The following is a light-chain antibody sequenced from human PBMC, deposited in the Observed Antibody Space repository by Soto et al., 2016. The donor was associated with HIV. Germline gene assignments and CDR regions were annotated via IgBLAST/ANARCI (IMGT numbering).Light chain of an antibody. CDR2: SAS. Sequence: IQMTQSPSTLSASVGDRVTITCRASQGIKNELGWYQQKPGEAPKLLIYSASTLGSGVPLRFSGSGSGTDFTLTISSLQPEDSASYFCLQDYSYPYSFGQGTKLEI. V-gene: IGKV1-6*01. CDR3: LQDYSYPYS. CDR1: QGIKNE. J-gene: IGKJ2*03.